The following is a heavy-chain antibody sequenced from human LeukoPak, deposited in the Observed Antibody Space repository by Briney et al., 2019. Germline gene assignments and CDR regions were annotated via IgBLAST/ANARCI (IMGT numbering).Heavy chain of an antibody. D-gene: IGHD3-22*01. J-gene: IGHJ4*02. Sequence: SVKVSCKASGGTFSSYAISWVRQAPGQGLEWMGRIIPILGIANYAQKFQGRVTITADKSTSTAYMELSSLRSEDTAVYYCATEDPYDSSGPCWDYWGQGTLVTVSS. CDR2: IIPILGIA. CDR3: ATEDPYDSSGPCWDY. CDR1: GGTFSSYA. V-gene: IGHV1-69*04.